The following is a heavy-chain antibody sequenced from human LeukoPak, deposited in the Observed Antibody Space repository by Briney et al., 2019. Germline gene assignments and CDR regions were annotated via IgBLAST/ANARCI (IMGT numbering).Heavy chain of an antibody. D-gene: IGHD4-17*01. CDR3: AREDYGVFFDY. CDR1: GFTFSDYY. V-gene: IGHV3-53*05. CDR2: ISSGGST. J-gene: IGHJ4*02. Sequence: GGSLRLSCAASGFTFSDYYMSWIRQAPGKGLEWVSVISSGGSTYYADSVKGRFTISRDNSENTLYLQMNSLRAEDTAVYYCAREDYGVFFDYWGQGTLVTVSS.